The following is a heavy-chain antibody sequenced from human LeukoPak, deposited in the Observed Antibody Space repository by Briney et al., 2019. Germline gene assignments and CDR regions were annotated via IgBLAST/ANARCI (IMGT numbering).Heavy chain of an antibody. V-gene: IGHV3-23*01. D-gene: IGHD3-16*01. Sequence: GGSLRLSCAASGFTFSSYAMSWVRQAPGKGLEWVSAISGSGGSTYYADSVKGRFTISRDNSKNTLYLQMNSLRADDTAVYYCARRLGELYGSYYYYYMDVWGKGTTVTISS. CDR3: ARRLGELYGSYYYYYMDV. CDR1: GFTFSSYA. J-gene: IGHJ6*03. CDR2: ISGSGGST.